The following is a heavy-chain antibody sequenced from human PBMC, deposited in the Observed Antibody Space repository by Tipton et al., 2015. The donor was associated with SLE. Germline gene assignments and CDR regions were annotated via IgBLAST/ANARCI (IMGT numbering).Heavy chain of an antibody. CDR2: LYASGNT. D-gene: IGHD3-10*01. V-gene: IGHV4-4*07. CDR1: GGSISSYY. Sequence: TLSLTCTVSGGSISSYYLNWIRQPAGKGLEWVGRLYASGNTNINPPLKSRVTMSRDTSKDQFSLRLTSVTAADTATYYCATSYYSSGRDAGFDYWGHGALVTVSS. CDR3: ATSYYSSGRDAGFDY. J-gene: IGHJ4*01.